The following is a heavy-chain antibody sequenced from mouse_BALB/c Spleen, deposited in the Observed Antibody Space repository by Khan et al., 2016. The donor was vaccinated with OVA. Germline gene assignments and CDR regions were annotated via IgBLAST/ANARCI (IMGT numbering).Heavy chain of an antibody. V-gene: IGHV3-2*02. D-gene: IGHD1-1*01. Sequence: EVQLQESGPGLVKPPQSLSLTCTVTGYSITSGYAWNWIRQFPGNKLEWMGYISYSGVTSYTPSLKSRISINRDTSKNQFFLQLNSVTTEDTATYYCARVNYYGYYFDYWGQGTTLTVSS. CDR1: GYSITSGYA. CDR2: ISYSGVT. CDR3: ARVNYYGYYFDY. J-gene: IGHJ2*01.